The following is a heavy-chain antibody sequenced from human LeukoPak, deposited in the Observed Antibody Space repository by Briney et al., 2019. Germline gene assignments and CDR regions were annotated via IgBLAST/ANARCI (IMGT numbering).Heavy chain of an antibody. CDR2: INPNSGGT. J-gene: IGHJ4*02. CDR1: GYTFTGYY. D-gene: IGHD5-18*01. CDR3: ARSIQLLLNHPCDY. Sequence: ASVKVSCKASGYTFTGYYMLWVRQAPGQGLEWMGWINPNSGGTNYAQKFQGRVTMTRDTSISTAYMELSRLRSDDTAVYYCARSIQLLLNHPCDYWGQGTLVTVSS. V-gene: IGHV1-2*02.